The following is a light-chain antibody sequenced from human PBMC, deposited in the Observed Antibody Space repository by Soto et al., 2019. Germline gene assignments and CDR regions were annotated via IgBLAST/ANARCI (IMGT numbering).Light chain of an antibody. V-gene: IGKV3-20*01. CDR3: QQCGSLPGT. J-gene: IGKJ1*01. CDR2: GTS. Sequence: ETVLTQSPGTLSLSPGERATLSYRASQTVNGNYLGWYQQKPGQAPRLLIYGTSSRATGIPDRFSGSGSGTDFTLTISRLEPEDFAVYYCQQCGSLPGTFGQGTRVEIK. CDR1: QTVNGNY.